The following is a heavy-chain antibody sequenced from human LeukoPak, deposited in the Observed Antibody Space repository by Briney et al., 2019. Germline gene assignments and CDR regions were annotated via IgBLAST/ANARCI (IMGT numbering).Heavy chain of an antibody. J-gene: IGHJ4*02. CDR3: TTDPQYYDFWSGYY. CDR2: IKSKTDGGTT. Sequence: KSGGSLRLSCAASGFTFSNAWMSWVRQAPGKGLEWVGRIKSKTDGGTTDYAAPVKGRFTISRDDSKNTLYLQMNSLKTEDTAVYYCTTDPQYYDFWSGYYWGQGTLVTVSS. D-gene: IGHD3-3*01. CDR1: GFTFSNAW. V-gene: IGHV3-15*01.